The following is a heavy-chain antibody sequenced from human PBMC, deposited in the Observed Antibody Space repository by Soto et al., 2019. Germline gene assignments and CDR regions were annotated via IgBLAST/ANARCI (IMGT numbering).Heavy chain of an antibody. CDR2: ISSSGSTI. CDR1: GFTFSDYY. J-gene: IGHJ5*02. CDR3: ARVRDGYNLRWFDP. Sequence: GGSLRLSCAASGFTFSDYYMSWIRQAPGKGLEWVSYISSSGSTIYYADSVKGRFTISRDNAKNSLYLQMNSLRAEDTAVYYCARVRDGYNLRWFDPWGQGTLVTVSS. V-gene: IGHV3-11*01. D-gene: IGHD5-12*01.